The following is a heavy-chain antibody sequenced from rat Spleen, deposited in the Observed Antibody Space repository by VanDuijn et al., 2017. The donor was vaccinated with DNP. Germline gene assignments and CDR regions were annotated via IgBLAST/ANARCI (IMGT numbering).Heavy chain of an antibody. CDR2: IDTSGGRT. J-gene: IGHJ2*01. D-gene: IGHD1-1*01. CDR3: ARQGGQWDY. CDR1: GFTFTTYD. Sequence: EVQLVESGGALVQPGRSLKLSCVASGFTFTTYDMAWVRQAPTKGLEWVASIDTSGGRTYYRDSVKGRFTVSRDNAQSTLYLQMDSLTSEDTATYYCARQGGQWDYWGQGVMVTVSS. V-gene: IGHV5-25*01.